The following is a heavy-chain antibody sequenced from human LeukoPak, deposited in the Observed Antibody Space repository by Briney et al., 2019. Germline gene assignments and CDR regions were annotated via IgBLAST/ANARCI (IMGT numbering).Heavy chain of an antibody. CDR1: GFNFRNLW. V-gene: IGHV3-7*05. CDR2: INQLGSEN. J-gene: IGHJ3*02. D-gene: IGHD3-10*01. CDR3: ASDRGALDI. Sequence: GGSLRLSCVASGFNFRNLWMSWGRQAPGKGLEWGANINQLGSENDYVDSVKGRFIIFRDNDQKSLFLQMNSLRAEDTAVYYCASDRGALDIWGQGTMVTVSS.